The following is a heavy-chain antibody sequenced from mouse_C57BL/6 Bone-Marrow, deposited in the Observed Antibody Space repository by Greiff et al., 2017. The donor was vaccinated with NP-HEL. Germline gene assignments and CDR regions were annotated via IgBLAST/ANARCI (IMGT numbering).Heavy chain of an antibody. CDR3: AIYGILAY. CDR2: FLPSVSVP. CDR1: GYTFTSYW. J-gene: IGHJ3*01. D-gene: IGHD2-1*01. V-gene: IGHV1-74*01. Sequence: QVQLQQPGAELVKPGASVKVSCKASGYTFTSYWLHWVKQRPGQGLEWFGRFLPSVSVPNYHQKFKGKATLTVDKSSSTAYMQHSSLTSEDTAVYYCAIYGILAYWGQGTLVTVSA.